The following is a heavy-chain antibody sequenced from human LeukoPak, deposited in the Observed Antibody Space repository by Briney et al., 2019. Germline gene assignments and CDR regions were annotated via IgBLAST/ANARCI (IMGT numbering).Heavy chain of an antibody. CDR1: GGSSSGYY. CDR2: TNHSGST. CDR3: ARERRDRSSTSCYKNPFDY. D-gene: IGHD2-2*02. J-gene: IGHJ4*02. V-gene: IGHV4-34*01. Sequence: SETLSLTCAVYGGSSSGYYWSWIRQPPGKGLEWIGETNHSGSTNYNPSLKSRVTISVDTSKNQFSLKLSSVTAADTAVSYCARERRDRSSTSCYKNPFDYWSQGTLVTVCS.